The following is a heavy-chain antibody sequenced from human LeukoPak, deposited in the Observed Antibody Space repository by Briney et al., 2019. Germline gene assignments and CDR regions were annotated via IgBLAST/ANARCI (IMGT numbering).Heavy chain of an antibody. D-gene: IGHD2-2*01. V-gene: IGHV3-23*01. CDR3: AKTPRVVVPAYLDY. J-gene: IGHJ4*02. Sequence: GGSLRLSCAASGFTFSSYAMSWVRQAPGKGLEWVSAISGSGGSTYYADSVKGRFTISKDNSKNTLYLQMNSLRAEDTAVYYCAKTPRVVVPAYLDYWGQGTLVTVSS. CDR2: ISGSGGST. CDR1: GFTFSSYA.